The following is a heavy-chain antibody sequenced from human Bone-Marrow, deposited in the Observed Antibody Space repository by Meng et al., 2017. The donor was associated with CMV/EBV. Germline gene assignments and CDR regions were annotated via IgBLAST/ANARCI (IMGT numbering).Heavy chain of an antibody. CDR3: ARAGYCSSTSCYRVDLYYYGMDV. J-gene: IGHJ6*02. D-gene: IGHD2-2*02. V-gene: IGHV1-8*01. CDR2: MNPNSGNT. CDR1: GYTFTSYD. Sequence: VKVSCKASGYTFTSYDINWVRQATGQGLEWMGWMNPNSGNTGYAQKFQGRVTMTTDTSTSTAYMELRSLRSDDTAVYYCARAGYCSSTSCYRVDLYYYGMDVWGQGTTVTVSS.